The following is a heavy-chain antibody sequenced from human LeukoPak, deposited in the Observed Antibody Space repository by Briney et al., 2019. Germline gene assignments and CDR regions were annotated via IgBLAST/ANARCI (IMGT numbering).Heavy chain of an antibody. CDR1: GFTFSSYS. CDR3: AKDPRYSSGWLPFDY. V-gene: IGHV3-21*04. D-gene: IGHD6-19*01. CDR2: ISSSSSYI. Sequence: TGGSLRLSCAASGFTFSSYSMIWVRQAPGKGLEWVSSISSSSSYIYYADSVKGRFTISRDNAKNSLYLQMNSLRAEDTAVYYCAKDPRYSSGWLPFDYWGQGTLVTVSS. J-gene: IGHJ4*02.